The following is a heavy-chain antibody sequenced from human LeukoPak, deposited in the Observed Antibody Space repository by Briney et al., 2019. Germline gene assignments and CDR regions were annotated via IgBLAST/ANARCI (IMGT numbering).Heavy chain of an antibody. J-gene: IGHJ5*02. D-gene: IGHD3-3*01. V-gene: IGHV1-18*01. Sequence: ASVKVSCKASGYTFTSYGISWARQAPGQGLEWMGWISAYNGNTSYAQKFQGRVTMTRDTSTSTVYMELSSLRSEDTAVYYCARGSRITIFGVVSWFDPWGQGTLVTVSS. CDR1: GYTFTSYG. CDR2: ISAYNGNT. CDR3: ARGSRITIFGVVSWFDP.